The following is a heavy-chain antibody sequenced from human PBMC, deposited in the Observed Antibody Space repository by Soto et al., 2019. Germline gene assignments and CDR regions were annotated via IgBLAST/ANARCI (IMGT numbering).Heavy chain of an antibody. CDR3: ARGSGTYVFFDY. CDR2: ISPSGGST. V-gene: IGHV1-46*01. CDR1: GYIFTNYY. J-gene: IGHJ4*02. Sequence: ASVKVSCKASGYIFTNYYMHWVRQAPGQGPEWMGLISPSGGSTTYAQKFQGRVTMTRDTSTTTVYMELSSLRSEDTAVYYCARGSGTYVFFDYWGQGTLVTVSS. D-gene: IGHD3-10*01.